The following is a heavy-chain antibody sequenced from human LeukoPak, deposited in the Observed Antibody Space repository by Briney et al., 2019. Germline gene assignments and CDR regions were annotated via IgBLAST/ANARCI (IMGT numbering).Heavy chain of an antibody. CDR1: GFPFSRSR. V-gene: IGHV3-64*02. CDR2: ISSSGDRT. Sequence: PGGSLRLSCAASGFPFSRSRMHWVRQAPGKGLEFVSAISSSGDRTDYADSVKGRFSISRNNSRNTMYLQMGSLTPEDTAVYYCARDGDGYNYDYWGQGNLVTVS. D-gene: IGHD5-24*01. J-gene: IGHJ4*02. CDR3: ARDGDGYNYDY.